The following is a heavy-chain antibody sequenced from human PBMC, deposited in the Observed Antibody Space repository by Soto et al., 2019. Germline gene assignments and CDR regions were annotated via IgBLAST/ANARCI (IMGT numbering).Heavy chain of an antibody. D-gene: IGHD4-4*01. CDR3: ASWHSVTPPGPFDY. J-gene: IGHJ4*02. CDR2: IYPGDSGT. V-gene: IGHV5-51*01. CDR1: GYKFSTYW. Sequence: GESLKISCRGSGYKFSTYWIAWVRQMPGKGLEWMGIIYPGDSGTRYSPSFQGQVTISADKSISTAYLQWSSLKASDTSMDYCASWHSVTPPGPFDYWGQGTRVTVSS.